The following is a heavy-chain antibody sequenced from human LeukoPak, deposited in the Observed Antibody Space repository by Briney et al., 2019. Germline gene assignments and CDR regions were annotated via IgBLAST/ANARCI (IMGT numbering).Heavy chain of an antibody. V-gene: IGHV1-69*04. J-gene: IGHJ4*02. CDR1: GGTFSSYA. Sequence: SVKVSCKAPGGTFSSYAISWVRQAPGQGLEWMGRIIPILGIANYAQKFQGRVTITADKSTSTAYMELSSLRSEDTAVYYCAKEYSSSSVFDYWGQGTLVTVSS. D-gene: IGHD6-6*01. CDR2: IIPILGIA. CDR3: AKEYSSSSVFDY.